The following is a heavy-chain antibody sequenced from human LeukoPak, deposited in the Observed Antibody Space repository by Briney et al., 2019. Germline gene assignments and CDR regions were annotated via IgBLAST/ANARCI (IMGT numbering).Heavy chain of an antibody. D-gene: IGHD6-25*01. J-gene: IGHJ3*01. CDR1: GDSLSTSGVA. V-gene: IGHV6-1*01. Sequence: SQTLSLTCAISGDSLSTSGVAWHWVRQSPSRGLEWLGRTYYTSKWNTDYAVSVKSRIVVNPDTSKNQFSLQLNSVTSEDTAVYYCARGRASAFDVWGQGTMVTVSS. CDR2: TYYTSKWNT. CDR3: ARGRASAFDV.